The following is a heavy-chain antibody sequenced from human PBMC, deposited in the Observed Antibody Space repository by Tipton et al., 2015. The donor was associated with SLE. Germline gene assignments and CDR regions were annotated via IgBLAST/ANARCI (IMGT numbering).Heavy chain of an antibody. CDR1: GGSISSHY. D-gene: IGHD6-19*01. V-gene: IGHV4-59*11. Sequence: TLSLTCTVSGGSISSHYWNWIRQPPGRGLEWIGYIYYSGSTNYNPSLKSRVTISVDTSKNQFSLRLSSVTAADTAVYFCARERPAVGVDALDIWGQGTMVTVSS. J-gene: IGHJ3*02. CDR2: IYYSGST. CDR3: ARERPAVGVDALDI.